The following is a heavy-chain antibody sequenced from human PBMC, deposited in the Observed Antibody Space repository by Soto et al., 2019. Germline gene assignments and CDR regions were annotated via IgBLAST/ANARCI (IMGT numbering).Heavy chain of an antibody. CDR2: IYYSGST. V-gene: IGHV4-39*01. CDR3: ARHIDSSSWSEYFQH. D-gene: IGHD6-13*01. CDR1: GGSISSSSYY. J-gene: IGHJ1*01. Sequence: SETLSLTCTVSGGSISSSSYYWGWIRQPPGKGLEWIGSIYYSGSTYYNPSLKSRVTISVDTSKNQFSLKLSSVTAADTAVYYCARHIDSSSWSEYFQHWGQGTLVTVSS.